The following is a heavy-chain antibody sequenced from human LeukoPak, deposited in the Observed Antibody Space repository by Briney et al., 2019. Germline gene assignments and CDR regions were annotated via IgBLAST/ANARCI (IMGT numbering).Heavy chain of an antibody. D-gene: IGHD2-15*01. V-gene: IGHV3-23*01. Sequence: GGSLRLSCAASGFTFSSYAMSWVRQAPGKGLEWVSAISGSGGSTYYADSVKGRFTISRDNSKNTLYLQMNGLRAEDTAVYYCAKDGSIVAATPLDSDYWGQGTLVTVSS. J-gene: IGHJ4*02. CDR1: GFTFSSYA. CDR3: AKDGSIVAATPLDSDY. CDR2: ISGSGGST.